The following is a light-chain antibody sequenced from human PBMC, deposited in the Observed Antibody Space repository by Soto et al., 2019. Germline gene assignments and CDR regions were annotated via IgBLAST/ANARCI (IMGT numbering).Light chain of an antibody. V-gene: IGLV2-14*01. CDR3: SSYTSSTNYV. CDR2: EVS. CDR1: SIDIAPYNY. J-gene: IGLJ1*01. Sequence: QSVLTQTASVSGSPGRSLTISCTGTSIDIAPYNYVSWYQQHPGKAPKLIIYEVSYRPSGISNRFSGSKSGNTASLTISGLQAEDEADYYCSSYTSSTNYVFGTGTKVTVL.